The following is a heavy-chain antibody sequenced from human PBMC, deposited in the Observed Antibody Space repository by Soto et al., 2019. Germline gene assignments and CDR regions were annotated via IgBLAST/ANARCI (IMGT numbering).Heavy chain of an antibody. CDR2: NYYSGST. J-gene: IGHJ6*02. CDR3: ARDTGTYGSGRYYYYYYYYGMDV. Sequence: QVQLQESGPGLVKPSETLSLTCTVSGGSISSYYWSWIRQPPGKGLEWIGYNYYSGSTNYNPSLRSRVTISVDTSTNQFSLKLSSVPAADTAVYYCARDTGTYGSGRYYYYYYYYGMDVWGQGTTVTVSS. V-gene: IGHV4-59*01. CDR1: GGSISSYY. D-gene: IGHD3-10*01.